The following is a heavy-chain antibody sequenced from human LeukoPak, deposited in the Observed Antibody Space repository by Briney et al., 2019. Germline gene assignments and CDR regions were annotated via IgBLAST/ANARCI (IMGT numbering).Heavy chain of an antibody. J-gene: IGHJ4*02. D-gene: IGHD1-1*01. Sequence: GRSLRLSCAASGFTFSNYAIPCVRPAPGTGREGVAVIWYDGSNKFYADSAKGRFTVSRDNSKNTLYLQMNSLRAEDTAVFYCARQSPLDLYFDYWGQGTLVAVSS. V-gene: IGHV3-33*01. CDR2: IWYDGSNK. CDR3: ARQSPLDLYFDY. CDR1: GFTFSNYA.